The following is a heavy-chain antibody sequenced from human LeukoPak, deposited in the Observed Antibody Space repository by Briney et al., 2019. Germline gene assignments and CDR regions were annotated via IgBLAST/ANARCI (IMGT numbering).Heavy chain of an antibody. J-gene: IGHJ4*02. CDR3: ARHSAKFGEFLIAY. Sequence: KPSETLSLTCTVSGGAISSSSYYWGWIRQPPGKGLEWIGNIYYSGSTYYNPSLKSRVTISVDTSKSQFSLKVSSVTAADTAVYYCARHSAKFGEFLIAYCSQGTLVTVSS. V-gene: IGHV4-39*01. CDR2: IYYSGST. CDR1: GGAISSSSYY. D-gene: IGHD3-10*01.